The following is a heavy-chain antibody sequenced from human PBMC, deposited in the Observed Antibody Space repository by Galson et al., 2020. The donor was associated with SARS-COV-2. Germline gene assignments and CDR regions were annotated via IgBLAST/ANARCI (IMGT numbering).Heavy chain of an antibody. Sequence: SGGSLRLSCAASGFMFNNFAMHWVRQAPGKGLEWVAIISFDGTTEYEDSVKGRFTISRDTSKNTLFLQMNTLRPEDTAVYYCAREGPDYDSSYFDNWGRGTLVIVSS. CDR2: ISFDGTTE. J-gene: IGHJ4*01. CDR1: GFMFNNFA. D-gene: IGHD3-22*01. V-gene: IGHV3-30*03. CDR3: AREGPDYDSSYFDN.